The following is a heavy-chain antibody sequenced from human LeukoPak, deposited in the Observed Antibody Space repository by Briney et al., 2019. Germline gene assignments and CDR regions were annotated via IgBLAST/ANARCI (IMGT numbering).Heavy chain of an antibody. J-gene: IGHJ4*02. V-gene: IGHV3-23*01. CDR3: AKPKGGNYDILTGYPD. Sequence: PGGSLRLSCAASGFTFSSYAMNWAPQAPGKGREWVSSLIVSGASTYYADSVKGRFTISRDNSKNTLYLRMNSLRAEDTAVYYCAKPKGGNYDILTGYPDWGQGTLVTVSS. CDR1: GFTFSSYA. D-gene: IGHD3-9*01. CDR2: LIVSGAST.